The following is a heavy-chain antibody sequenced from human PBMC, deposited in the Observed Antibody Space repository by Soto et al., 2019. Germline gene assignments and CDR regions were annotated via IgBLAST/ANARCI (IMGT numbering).Heavy chain of an antibody. Sequence: QVQLVQSGAEVKKPGASVKVSCKASGYTFTGYYMHWVRQAPGQGLEWMGWINPNSGGTNYAQKFQGWVTMTRDTSISTAYMELSRLRSDDTAVCYCARAYGSGSYYSVDYWGQGTLVTVSS. CDR3: ARAYGSGSYYSVDY. J-gene: IGHJ4*02. V-gene: IGHV1-2*04. CDR2: INPNSGGT. D-gene: IGHD3-10*01. CDR1: GYTFTGYY.